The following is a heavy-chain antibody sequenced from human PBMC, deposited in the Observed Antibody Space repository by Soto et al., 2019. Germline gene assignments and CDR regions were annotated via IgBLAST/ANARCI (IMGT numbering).Heavy chain of an antibody. Sequence: SVKVSCKASGFPFTSSAVQWVRQAHGQRLEWIGWIVVGSGNTNYAQKFQERVTITRDMSTSTAYMELSSLRSEDTAVYYCAATNQGVHTRFDYWGQGTLVTVSS. V-gene: IGHV1-58*01. J-gene: IGHJ4*02. CDR2: IVVGSGNT. CDR1: GFPFTSSA. CDR3: AATNQGVHTRFDY. D-gene: IGHD3-10*01.